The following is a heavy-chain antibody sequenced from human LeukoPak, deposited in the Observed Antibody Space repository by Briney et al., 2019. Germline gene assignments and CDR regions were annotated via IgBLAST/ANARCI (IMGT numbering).Heavy chain of an antibody. CDR2: LSGSGITT. CDR1: GFTFSNSA. Sequence: GGSLRLSCAASGFTFSNSAMSWVRQAPGKGLEWVSTLSGSGITTYYADSVKGRFTISRDNSKNTLYLQMDSLRAEDTAVYYCAKAAYSTWFDPWGQGTLVTVSS. D-gene: IGHD2-15*01. J-gene: IGHJ5*02. V-gene: IGHV3-23*01. CDR3: AKAAYSTWFDP.